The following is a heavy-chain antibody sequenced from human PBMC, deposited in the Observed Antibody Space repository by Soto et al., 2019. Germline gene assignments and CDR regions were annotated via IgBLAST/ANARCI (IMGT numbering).Heavy chain of an antibody. V-gene: IGHV3-30*18. J-gene: IGHJ4*02. D-gene: IGHD1-7*01. CDR2: ITYDGSSK. CDR3: AKDRVGGTFYTPLGF. Sequence: GGSLRLSCQASGFNFDNYGMHWVRQAPGKGLEWVAVITYDGSSKYYADSVKGRFTISRDNSKNTLSLHLNTLKPEDTAVYHCAKDRVGGTFYTPLGFWGQGTLVTVSS. CDR1: GFNFDNYG.